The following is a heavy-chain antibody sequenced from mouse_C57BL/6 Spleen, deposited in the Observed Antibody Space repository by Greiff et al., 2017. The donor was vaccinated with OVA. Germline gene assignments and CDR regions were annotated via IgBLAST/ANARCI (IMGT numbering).Heavy chain of an antibody. J-gene: IGHJ1*03. CDR3: AYDYDVGWYFDV. CDR2: IYPGSGNT. CDR1: GYSFTSYY. V-gene: IGHV1-66*01. D-gene: IGHD2-4*01. Sequence: VQLQQSGPELVKPGASVKISCKASGYSFTSYYMHWVKQRPGQGLEWIGWIYPGSGNTKYNEKFKGKATLTADTSSSTAYMQLSSLTSEDSAVYYCAYDYDVGWYFDVWGTGTTVTVSS.